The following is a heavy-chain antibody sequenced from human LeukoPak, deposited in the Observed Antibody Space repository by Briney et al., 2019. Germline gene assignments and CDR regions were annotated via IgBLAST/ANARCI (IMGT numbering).Heavy chain of an antibody. CDR1: GFTFSSIS. CDR3: TGDLPVPSLVRGIIIYGLIDY. Sequence: KPGGSLRLSCEASGFTFSSISMNWVRQAPGKGLEWVSSISPDGETTYHADSVKGRFTTSRDNAKSSLYLQMNSLRAEDTALYYCTGDLPVPSLVRGIIIYGLIDYWGQGTLVTVSS. V-gene: IGHV3-21*06. D-gene: IGHD3-10*01. CDR2: ISPDGETT. J-gene: IGHJ4*02.